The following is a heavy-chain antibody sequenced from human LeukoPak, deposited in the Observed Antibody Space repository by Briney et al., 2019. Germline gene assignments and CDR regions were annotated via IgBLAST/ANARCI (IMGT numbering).Heavy chain of an antibody. V-gene: IGHV3-7*01. CDR2: INQDGSEK. J-gene: IGHJ6*02. CDR1: GFTFSNYW. Sequence: PGGSLRLSCAASGFTFSNYWMTWVRQAPGKGLEWVANINQDGSEKYYVDSGKGRFTISRDNAKNSLYLQMNSLRAEDTAVYYCVRAMDVWGQGTTVTVSS. CDR3: VRAMDV.